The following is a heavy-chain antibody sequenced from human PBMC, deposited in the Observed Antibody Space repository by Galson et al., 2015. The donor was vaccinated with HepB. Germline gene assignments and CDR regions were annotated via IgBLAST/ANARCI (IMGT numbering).Heavy chain of an antibody. CDR3: ARESGYCSGGSCFDHRMEFDY. V-gene: IGHV3-48*03. D-gene: IGHD2-15*01. Sequence: SLRLSCAASGFTFSSYEMNWVRQAPGKGLEWVSYISSSGSTIYYADSVKGRFTISRDNAKNSLYLQMNSLRAEDTAVYYCARESGYCSGGSCFDHRMEFDYWGQGILVTVSS. J-gene: IGHJ4*02. CDR2: ISSSGSTI. CDR1: GFTFSSYE.